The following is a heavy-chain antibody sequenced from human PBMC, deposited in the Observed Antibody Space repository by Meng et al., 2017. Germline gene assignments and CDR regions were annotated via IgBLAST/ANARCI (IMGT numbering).Heavy chain of an antibody. Sequence: SVKVSCKASGGTFSSYAISWVRQAPGQGLEWMGGIIPIFGTANCAQKFQGRVTITADKSTSTAYMELSSLRSEDTAVYYCASTTTIFDQIFDYWGQGTLVTVSS. D-gene: IGHD3-3*01. V-gene: IGHV1-69*06. CDR1: GGTFSSYA. CDR2: IIPIFGTA. J-gene: IGHJ4*02. CDR3: ASTTTIFDQIFDY.